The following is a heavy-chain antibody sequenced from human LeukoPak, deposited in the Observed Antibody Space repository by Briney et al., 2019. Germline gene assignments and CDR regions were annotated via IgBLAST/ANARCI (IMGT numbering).Heavy chain of an antibody. CDR3: ARGSGSYWVVDAFDI. Sequence: ASVKVSCKASGYTFTDYYMHWVRQAPGQGPEWMGWINPNSGGTNYAQKFQGRVTMTRDTSISTAYMELSRLRSDDTAVYYCARGSGSYWVVDAFDIWGQGTMVTVSS. CDR2: INPNSGGT. CDR1: GYTFTDYY. D-gene: IGHD1-26*01. J-gene: IGHJ3*02. V-gene: IGHV1-2*02.